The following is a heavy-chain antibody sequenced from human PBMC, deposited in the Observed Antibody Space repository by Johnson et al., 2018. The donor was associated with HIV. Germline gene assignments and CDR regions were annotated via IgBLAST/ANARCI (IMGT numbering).Heavy chain of an antibody. V-gene: IGHV3-20*04. Sequence: VQLVESGGGVVQPGRSLRLSCAASGFTFSNAWMSWVRQAPGKGLEWVAGIGSNGLTIGYVDSVKGRFTISRDDATNSLYLQMNSLRPQDTALYYCAKGRRELLLPPDAFDFWGQGTMVTVSS. CDR2: IGSNGLTI. J-gene: IGHJ3*01. CDR1: GFTFSNAW. CDR3: AKGRRELLLPPDAFDF. D-gene: IGHD2-15*01.